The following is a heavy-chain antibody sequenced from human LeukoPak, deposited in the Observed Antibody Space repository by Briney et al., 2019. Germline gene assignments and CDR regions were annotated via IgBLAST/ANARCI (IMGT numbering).Heavy chain of an antibody. V-gene: IGHV1-2*02. CDR2: INPNSGGT. CDR3: ASDSSGYYAHFDY. Sequence: RASVKVSCKASGHTFTGYYMHWVRRALGQGLEWMGWINPNSGGTNYAQKFQGRVTMTRDTSISTAYMELSRLRSDDTAVYYCASDSSGYYAHFDYWGQGTLVTVSS. D-gene: IGHD3-22*01. J-gene: IGHJ4*02. CDR1: GHTFTGYY.